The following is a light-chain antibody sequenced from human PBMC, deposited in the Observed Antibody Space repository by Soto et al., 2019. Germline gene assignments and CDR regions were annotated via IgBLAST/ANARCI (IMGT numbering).Light chain of an antibody. V-gene: IGLV2-11*01. J-gene: IGLJ1*01. CDR1: SSDVGGYDY. Sequence: QSALTQPRSVSGSPGQSVTISCTGTSSDVGGYDYVSWYQHHPGKAPKLMIYDVDNRPSGVPGRFSGSKSGNTASLTISGLQAEDEADYYCCSYAGSYPFVFGTGTKLTVL. CDR3: CSYAGSYPFV. CDR2: DVD.